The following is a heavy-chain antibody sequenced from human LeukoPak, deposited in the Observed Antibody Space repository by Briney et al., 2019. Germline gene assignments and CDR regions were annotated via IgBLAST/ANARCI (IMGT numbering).Heavy chain of an antibody. J-gene: IGHJ3*02. CDR2: ISSSSSYI. V-gene: IGHV3-21*01. D-gene: IGHD1-26*01. CDR1: GFAFRAYA. Sequence: GGSLRLSCAASGFAFRAYAMSWVRQAPGKGLEWVSSISSSSSYIYYADSVKGRFTISRDNAKNSLYLQMNSLRAEDTAVYYCARAIVGADDAFDIWGQGTMVTVSS. CDR3: ARAIVGADDAFDI.